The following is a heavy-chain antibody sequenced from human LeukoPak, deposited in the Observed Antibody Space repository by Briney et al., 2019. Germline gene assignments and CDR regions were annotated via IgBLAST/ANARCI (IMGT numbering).Heavy chain of an antibody. J-gene: IGHJ5*02. V-gene: IGHV3-23*01. Sequence: GGSLRLSCAASGFTFSNYAMSWVRQAPGKGLEWVSGISGSGGSTYYADSVKGRFTISRDNSKNTLYLQMNSLRAEDTAVYYCAKDPTYYDILTGYPNWFDPWGQGTLVTVSS. CDR3: AKDPTYYDILTGYPNWFDP. D-gene: IGHD3-9*01. CDR1: GFTFSNYA. CDR2: ISGSGGST.